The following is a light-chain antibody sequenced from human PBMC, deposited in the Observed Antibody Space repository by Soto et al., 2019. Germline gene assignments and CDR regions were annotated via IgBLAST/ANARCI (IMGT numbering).Light chain of an antibody. CDR2: DAS. Sequence: DIQMTQSPSTLSASVGDRVTITCRASQSISSWLAWYQQKPGKAPKLLIYDASSLESGVPSRFSGSGSGTEFTLTISSLQPDHFATYYCQQYNSYWTFGQGNKVEIK. J-gene: IGKJ1*01. CDR3: QQYNSYWT. CDR1: QSISSW. V-gene: IGKV1-5*01.